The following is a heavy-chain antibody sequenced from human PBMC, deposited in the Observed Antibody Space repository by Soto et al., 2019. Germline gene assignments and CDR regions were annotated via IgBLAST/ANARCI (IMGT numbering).Heavy chain of an antibody. CDR1: GFTFSSYP. J-gene: IGHJ1*01. V-gene: IGHV3-23*01. CDR2: ISGTSDMT. D-gene: IGHD4-4*01. Sequence: EVQLLESGGDLVEPGGSLRLSSVGSGFTFSSYPMNWVRQAPGKGLEWVSAISGTSDMTYYANSVTGRFTISRDNSKNTLYLQVSSLRVEDTAIYYCAKYRWGATTVTSINWGRGTLVTVSS. CDR3: AKYRWGATTVTSIN.